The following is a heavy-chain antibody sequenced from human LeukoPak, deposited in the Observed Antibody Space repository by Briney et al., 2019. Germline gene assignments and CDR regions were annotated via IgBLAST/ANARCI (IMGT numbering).Heavy chain of an antibody. CDR3: ARDGYSGSDAL. J-gene: IGHJ4*02. V-gene: IGHV4-34*01. CDR2: INHSGRT. D-gene: IGHD5-12*01. Sequence: SETLSLTCAVYGGSFSDYYWSWIRQPPGKGLEWIGEINHSGRTNYNPSLKSRVTISVDTSKNQFSLKLSSVTAADTAVYYCARDGYSGSDALWGQGTLVTVSS. CDR1: GGSFSDYY.